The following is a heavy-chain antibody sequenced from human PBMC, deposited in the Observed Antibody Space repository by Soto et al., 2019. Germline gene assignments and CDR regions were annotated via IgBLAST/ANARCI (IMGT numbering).Heavy chain of an antibody. D-gene: IGHD7-27*01. J-gene: IGHJ3*02. CDR1: GGSISSGDYY. Sequence: QVQLQESGPGLVKPSQTLSLTCTVSGGSISSGDYYWSWIRQPPGKGLEWIGYIYYSGSTYYNPSLKSRLTISVDTSKNQFSLKLSSATAADTAVYYCARAPTYGSTKLGDRAAFDIWGQGTMVTVSS. V-gene: IGHV4-30-4*01. CDR2: IYYSGST. CDR3: ARAPTYGSTKLGDRAAFDI.